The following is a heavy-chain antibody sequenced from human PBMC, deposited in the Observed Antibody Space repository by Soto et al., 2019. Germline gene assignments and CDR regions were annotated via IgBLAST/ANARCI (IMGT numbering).Heavy chain of an antibody. V-gene: IGHV3-30*03. Sequence: GGSLRLSCAASGFTFSSYGMHWVRQAPGKGLEWVAVISYDGSNKYYADSVKGRFTISRDNSKNTLYLQMNSLRAEDTAVYYCGRAGGFSGYDRSPPSRPIDYWGQGALVTVSS. CDR3: GRAGGFSGYDRSPPSRPIDY. CDR1: GFTFSSYG. CDR2: ISYDGSNK. J-gene: IGHJ4*02. D-gene: IGHD5-12*01.